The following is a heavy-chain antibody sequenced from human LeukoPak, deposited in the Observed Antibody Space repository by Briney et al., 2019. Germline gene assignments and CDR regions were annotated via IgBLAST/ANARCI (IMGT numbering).Heavy chain of an antibody. Sequence: PGGSLRLSCAASGFTVSSNYMSWVRQAPGKGLEWVSAISGSGGSTYYADSVKGRFTISRDNSKNTLYLQMNSLRAEDTAVYYCAKGLESGITMVRPPYWYFDLWGRGTLVTVSS. V-gene: IGHV3-23*01. J-gene: IGHJ2*01. CDR1: GFTVSSNY. D-gene: IGHD3-10*01. CDR2: ISGSGGST. CDR3: AKGLESGITMVRPPYWYFDL.